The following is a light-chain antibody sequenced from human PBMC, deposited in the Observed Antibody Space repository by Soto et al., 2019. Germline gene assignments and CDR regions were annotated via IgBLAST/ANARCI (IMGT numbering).Light chain of an antibody. V-gene: IGLV2-11*01. CDR1: SSDVGGYDF. CDR3: SLYTSENAYV. J-gene: IGLJ1*01. Sequence: QSALTQPRSVSGSPGQSVTISCTGTSSDVGGYDFVSWYQQHPGKAPKLIIYDVSKRPSGVPDRFSGSKSGNTASLTISGLQAADEADYYCSLYTSENAYVFGTGTKVTVL. CDR2: DVS.